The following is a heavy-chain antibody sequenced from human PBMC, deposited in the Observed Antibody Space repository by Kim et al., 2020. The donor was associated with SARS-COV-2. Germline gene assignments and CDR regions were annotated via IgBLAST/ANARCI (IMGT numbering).Heavy chain of an antibody. CDR3: ARGLNYYDGPRTPIAY. Sequence: SETLSLTCAVYGGSFSGYYWSWIRQPPGKGLEWIGEINHSGSTNYNPSLKSRVTISVDTSKNQFSLKLSSVTAADTAVYYCARGLNYYDGPRTPIAYWGQGTLVTVSS. V-gene: IGHV4-34*01. D-gene: IGHD3-22*01. CDR1: GGSFSGYY. CDR2: INHSGST. J-gene: IGHJ4*02.